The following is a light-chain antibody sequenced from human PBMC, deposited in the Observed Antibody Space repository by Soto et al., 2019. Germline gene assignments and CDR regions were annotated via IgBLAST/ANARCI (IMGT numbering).Light chain of an antibody. J-gene: IGLJ2*01. Sequence: QSVLTQPPSVSAAPGQRVTISCSGSASNVGTHFVSWYQHLPGAAPKLLIYNNDERPSEIPDRFSGSKSDTSATLTITGLQTGVGADSYGGTWDIGLTAGFFGGGTKLPVI. CDR1: ASNVGTHF. CDR3: GTWDIGLTAGF. CDR2: NND. V-gene: IGLV1-51*01.